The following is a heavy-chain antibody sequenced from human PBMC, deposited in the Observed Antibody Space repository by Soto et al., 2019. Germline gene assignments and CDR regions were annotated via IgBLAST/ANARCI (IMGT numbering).Heavy chain of an antibody. CDR2: IYGDGTT. D-gene: IGHD5-12*01. V-gene: IGHV3-53*01. CDR1: GITISRNY. CDR3: ARARDGYNFLYEPT. J-gene: IGHJ4*02. Sequence: EVQLVESGGGLIQPGGSLRLSCAASGITISRNYMSWVRQAPGKGLEWVSVIYGDGTTYYADSVKGRFTISRDNSKSTLYLQMNSLRADDTAVYYYARARDGYNFLYEPTWGQGTLVTVSS.